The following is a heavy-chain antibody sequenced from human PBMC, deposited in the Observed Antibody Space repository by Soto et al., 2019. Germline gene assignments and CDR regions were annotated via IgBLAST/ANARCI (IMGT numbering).Heavy chain of an antibody. CDR3: AREVGHLDV. D-gene: IGHD2-2*01. Sequence: ASVKISCKGFGYTFTTYGINWVRQAPGQGLERMGWVSPYNGDTTYAQKVQGRVTMTTDTSTRTAYLELRSLRSDDTAMYYCAREVGHLDVWGQGTTVTVSS. CDR2: VSPYNGDT. J-gene: IGHJ6*02. CDR1: GYTFTTYG. V-gene: IGHV1-18*04.